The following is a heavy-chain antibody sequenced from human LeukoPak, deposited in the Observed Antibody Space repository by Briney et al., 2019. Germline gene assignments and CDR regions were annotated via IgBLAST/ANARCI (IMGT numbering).Heavy chain of an antibody. Sequence: ASVKVSCKASGYTFTSYGISWVRQAPGQGLEWMGWISAYNGNTNYAQKLQGGVTMTTDTSTSTAYMELRSLRSDDTAVYYCARSVTMVRGVMVGYYFFDYWGQGTLVTVSS. J-gene: IGHJ4*02. V-gene: IGHV1-18*01. CDR2: ISAYNGNT. D-gene: IGHD3-10*01. CDR3: ARSVTMVRGVMVGYYFFDY. CDR1: GYTFTSYG.